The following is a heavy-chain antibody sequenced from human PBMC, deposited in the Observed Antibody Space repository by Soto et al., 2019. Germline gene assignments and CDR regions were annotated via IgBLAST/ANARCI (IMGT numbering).Heavy chain of an antibody. Sequence: SETLSLTCSVTGASVSSHSWSWIRQSPGKGLEWIGYIHYSGGTNYTPSLRSRVTISVETSKNQLSLNLTSLTAADTAVCYCARGGTSGSVVYNWFDPWGQGTLVTVS. J-gene: IGHJ5*02. CDR1: GASVSSHS. CDR3: ARGGTSGSVVYNWFDP. D-gene: IGHD2-8*02. CDR2: IHYSGGT. V-gene: IGHV4-59*02.